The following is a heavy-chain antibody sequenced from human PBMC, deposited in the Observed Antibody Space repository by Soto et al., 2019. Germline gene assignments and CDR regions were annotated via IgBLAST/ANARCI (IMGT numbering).Heavy chain of an antibody. J-gene: IGHJ5*02. CDR1: GFTFSSYA. CDR2: LYGSGRGI. Sequence: EVQLLESGGGLVQPGGSLRLSCAASGFTFSSYAMIWIRQVPGKGLEWVSGLYGSGRGIHYADSVKGRFTVSRDNSASAVYLQMNNLRVEDTAVYYCAKDAVAGDGVWLAPAWGRGTAVTVSS. CDR3: AKDAVAGDGVWLAPA. V-gene: IGHV3-23*01. D-gene: IGHD4-17*01.